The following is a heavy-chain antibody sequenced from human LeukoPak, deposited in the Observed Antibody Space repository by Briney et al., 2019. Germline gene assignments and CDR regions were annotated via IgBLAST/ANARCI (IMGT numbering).Heavy chain of an antibody. CDR2: IYSGGST. CDR3: ARGRWAVTFDY. CDR1: GFTFSSYS. D-gene: IGHD4-11*01. V-gene: IGHV3-53*01. Sequence: GGSLRLSCAASGFTFSSYSMNWVRQAPGKGLEWVSVIYSGGSTYYADSVKGRFTISRDNSKNTLYLQMNSLRAEDTAVYYCARGRWAVTFDYWGQGTLVTVSS. J-gene: IGHJ4*02.